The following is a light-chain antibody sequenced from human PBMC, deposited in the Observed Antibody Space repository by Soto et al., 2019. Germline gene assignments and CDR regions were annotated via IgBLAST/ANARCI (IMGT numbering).Light chain of an antibody. Sequence: EIVMTQSPATLSVSPGERATLSCRASQSVSSNLACYQQKPGQAPRLLIYGASTRATGIPARLSGSGSGTDFTLTISSLQSEDFADYYCQQYNNWPPVAFGQGTKLEIK. J-gene: IGKJ2*01. CDR2: GAS. V-gene: IGKV3-15*01. CDR1: QSVSSN. CDR3: QQYNNWPPVA.